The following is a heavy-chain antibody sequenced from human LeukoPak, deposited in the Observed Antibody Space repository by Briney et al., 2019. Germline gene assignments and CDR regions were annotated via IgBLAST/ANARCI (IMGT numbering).Heavy chain of an antibody. Sequence: PGGSLRLSCAASGFTVSSNYMSWVRQAPGKGLEWVSVVYSGGSTYYADSVKGRFTISRDNSKNTLYLQMNSLRAEDTAVYYCARAASYSSSWPYYFDYWGQGTLVTVSS. CDR2: VYSGGST. CDR1: GFTVSSNY. V-gene: IGHV3-66*01. J-gene: IGHJ4*02. CDR3: ARAASYSSSWPYYFDY. D-gene: IGHD6-13*01.